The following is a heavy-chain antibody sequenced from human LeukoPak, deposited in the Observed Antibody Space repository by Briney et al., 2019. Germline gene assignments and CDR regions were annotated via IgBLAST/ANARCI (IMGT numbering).Heavy chain of an antibody. J-gene: IGHJ3*02. CDR2: INTNTGNP. Sequence: GASVKVSCKASGYTFTSYAMNWVRQAPGQGLEWMGWINTNTGNPTYAQGFTGRFVFSLDTSVSTAYLQISSLKAEDTAVYYCVRDIPGGDYYGPDDAFGIWGQGTMVTVSS. D-gene: IGHD3-10*01. V-gene: IGHV7-4-1*02. CDR1: GYTFTSYA. CDR3: VRDIPGGDYYGPDDAFGI.